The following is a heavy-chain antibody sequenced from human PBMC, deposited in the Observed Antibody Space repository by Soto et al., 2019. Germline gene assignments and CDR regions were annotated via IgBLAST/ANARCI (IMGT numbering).Heavy chain of an antibody. CDR3: TRDDFWSGYYKAAFDI. Sequence: GGSLRLSCTASGFTFGDYAMSWFRQAPGKGLEWVGFIRSKAYGGTTEYAASVKGRFTISRDDSKSIAYLQMNSLKTEDTAVYYCTRDDFWSGYYKAAFDIWGQGTMVTVSS. CDR1: GFTFGDYA. D-gene: IGHD3-3*01. V-gene: IGHV3-49*03. J-gene: IGHJ3*02. CDR2: IRSKAYGGTT.